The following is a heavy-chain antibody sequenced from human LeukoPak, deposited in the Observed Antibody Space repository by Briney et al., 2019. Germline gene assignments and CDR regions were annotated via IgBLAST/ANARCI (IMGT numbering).Heavy chain of an antibody. V-gene: IGHV3-74*01. D-gene: IGHD2-2*01. Sequence: PGGSLRLSCAGSGFTFSTYWMHWVRQAPGKGLVWVSRINPDGSSTSYADSVKGRFTISRVNAENTMYLQMNSLRAEDTAVYYCGSRIGYCSSSSCKAPYWGQGTLVTVSS. CDR3: GSRIGYCSSSSCKAPY. CDR2: INPDGSST. CDR1: GFTFSTYW. J-gene: IGHJ4*02.